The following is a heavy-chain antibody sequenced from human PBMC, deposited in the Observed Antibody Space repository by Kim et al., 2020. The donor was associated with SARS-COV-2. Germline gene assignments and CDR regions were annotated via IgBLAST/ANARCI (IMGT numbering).Heavy chain of an antibody. V-gene: IGHV3-48*02. CDR1: GFTFSRHS. Sequence: GGSLRLSCAASGFTFSRHSMNWVRQAPGKGLEWLSYTSSRSSETSYADSARGRFTISRDNARNSLYLQMHRLRDEDTATYFYSYDDSRHVHYGWGQGTL. CDR2: TSSRSSET. D-gene: IGHD3-16*01. CDR3: SYDDSRHVHYG. J-gene: IGHJ1*01.